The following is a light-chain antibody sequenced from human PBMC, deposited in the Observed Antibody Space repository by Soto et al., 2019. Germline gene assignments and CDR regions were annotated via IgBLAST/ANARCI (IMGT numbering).Light chain of an antibody. Sequence: EIVLTQSPGTLSLSPGERATLSCRAGQNIGSLFGWYQQKPGRAPRLLISGASSRATGIPDRFSGSGSGTDFTLTISRPEPEDFSVYYCQQYGTSWTFGQGTKVDIK. V-gene: IGKV3-20*01. CDR1: QNIGSLF. CDR2: GAS. J-gene: IGKJ1*01. CDR3: QQYGTSWT.